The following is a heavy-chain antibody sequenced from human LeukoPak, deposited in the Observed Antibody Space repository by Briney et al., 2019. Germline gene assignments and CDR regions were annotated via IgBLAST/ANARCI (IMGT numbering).Heavy chain of an antibody. CDR1: GGSFSGYY. V-gene: IGHV4-34*01. D-gene: IGHD6-19*01. J-gene: IGHJ5*02. CDR2: INHSGST. Sequence: SETLSLTCAVYGGSFSGYYWSWIRQPPGKGLEWIGEINHSGSTNYNPSLKSRVTISVDTSKNQFSLKLSSVTAADTAVYYCARRRAGRDWFDPWGQGTLVTVSS. CDR3: ARRRAGRDWFDP.